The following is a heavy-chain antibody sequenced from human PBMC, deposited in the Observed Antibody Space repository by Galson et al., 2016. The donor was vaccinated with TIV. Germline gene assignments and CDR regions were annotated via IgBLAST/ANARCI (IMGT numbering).Heavy chain of an antibody. CDR1: GFNFANYA. J-gene: IGHJ4*02. CDR2: VSGSGGRT. CDR3: ATVAWFPGLSLDN. Sequence: SLRLSCAASGFNFANYAMNWVRQAPGKGLEWVSGVSGSGGRTYYAGSVKGRFTISRDNSERTLYLQMNSLGFEDTAVYYCATVAWFPGLSLDNWGQGTLVTVSS. V-gene: IGHV3-23*01. D-gene: IGHD3-22*01.